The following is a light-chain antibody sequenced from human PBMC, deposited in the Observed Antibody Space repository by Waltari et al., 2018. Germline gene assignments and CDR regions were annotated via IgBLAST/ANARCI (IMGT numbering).Light chain of an antibody. CDR2: WAS. V-gene: IGKV4-1*01. CDR1: QSVLYSSNNKNY. CDR3: QQYYSTPFT. J-gene: IGKJ3*01. Sequence: DIVMTQSPDSLAVSLGERATINCKSSQSVLYSSNNKNYLAWYQQKPGQPPKLLIYWASTRESGVPDRFSGSGSGTDFTLTISRLQAEDVAVYYCQQYYSTPFTFGPGT.